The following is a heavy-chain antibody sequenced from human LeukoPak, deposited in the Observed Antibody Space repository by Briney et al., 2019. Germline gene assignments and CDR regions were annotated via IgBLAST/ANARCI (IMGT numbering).Heavy chain of an antibody. J-gene: IGHJ5*02. D-gene: IGHD2-2*01. CDR2: IIPILGIA. Sequence: SVKVSCKASGGTFSSYAISWVRQAPGQGLEWMGRIIPILGIANYAQKFQGRVTITADKSTSTAYMELSSLRSEDTAVYYCARDTCSSTSCYGWFDPWGQGTLVTVSS. CDR1: GGTFSSYA. CDR3: ARDTCSSTSCYGWFDP. V-gene: IGHV1-69*04.